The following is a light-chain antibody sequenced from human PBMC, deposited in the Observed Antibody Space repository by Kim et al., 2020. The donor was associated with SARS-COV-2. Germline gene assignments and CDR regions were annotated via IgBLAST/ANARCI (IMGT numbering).Light chain of an antibody. J-gene: IGKJ3*01. Sequence: SVSPGERATLSCRASQSVNSNLAWYQQKPGQAPRLLIYGASTRATGIPARFSGSGSGTEFTLTISSLQSEDFAVYYCQQYNNWVSFGPGTKVDIK. CDR3: QQYNNWVS. CDR1: QSVNSN. CDR2: GAS. V-gene: IGKV3-15*01.